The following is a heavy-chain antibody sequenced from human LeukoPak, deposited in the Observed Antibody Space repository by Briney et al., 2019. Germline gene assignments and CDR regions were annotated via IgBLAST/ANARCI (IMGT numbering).Heavy chain of an antibody. J-gene: IGHJ6*02. Sequence: GGSLRLSCAASGFTFSSYSMNWVRQAPGKGLEWVAVIWYDGSNKHYADSVKGRFTISRDNSKNTLYLQMNRLRAEDTAVYYCARAGYGAGTYYPYHFYGMDVWGQGTTVSVSS. V-gene: IGHV3-33*08. CDR3: ARAGYGAGTYYPYHFYGMDV. D-gene: IGHD3-10*01. CDR1: GFTFSSYS. CDR2: IWYDGSNK.